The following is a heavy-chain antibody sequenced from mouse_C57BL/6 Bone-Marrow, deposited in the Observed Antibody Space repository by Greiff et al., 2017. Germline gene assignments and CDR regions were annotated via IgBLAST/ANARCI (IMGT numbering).Heavy chain of an antibody. V-gene: IGHV1-82*01. CDR3: ARRSLLRYWYFDV. J-gene: IGHJ1*03. CDR2: IYPGDGDT. CDR1: GYAFSSSW. D-gene: IGHD1-1*01. Sequence: QVQLQQSGPELVKPGASVKISCKASGYAFSSSWMNWVKQRPGKGLEWIGRIYPGDGDTNYNGKFKGKATLTADKSSSTAYMQLSSLTSEDSAVYFCARRSLLRYWYFDVWGTGTTVTVSS.